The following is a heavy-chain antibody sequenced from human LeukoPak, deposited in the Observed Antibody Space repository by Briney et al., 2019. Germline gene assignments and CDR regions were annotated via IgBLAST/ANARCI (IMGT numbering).Heavy chain of an antibody. CDR2: IYTTETT. CDR1: GGSISTYF. V-gene: IGHV4-4*07. Sequence: SETLSLTWTVSGGSISTYFWSWIRQPAGKGLEWIGRIYTTETTNYNPSLKSRITMSVDTSKNQFSLKLSSVAAADTAVYYCARDHRGARLAFDIWGQGTMVTVSS. J-gene: IGHJ3*02. D-gene: IGHD3-10*01. CDR3: ARDHRGARLAFDI.